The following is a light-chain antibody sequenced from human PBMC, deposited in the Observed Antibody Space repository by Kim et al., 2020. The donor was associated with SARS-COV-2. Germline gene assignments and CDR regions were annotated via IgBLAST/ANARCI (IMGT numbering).Light chain of an antibody. Sequence: VSPRQTASITCFGDKLGDKYACWYQQKPGQSPVLVIYQDSKRPSGIPERFSGSNSGNTATLTISGTQAMDEADYYCQAWDSSTVVFGGGTQLTVL. CDR2: QDS. V-gene: IGLV3-1*01. CDR1: KLGDKY. CDR3: QAWDSSTVV. J-gene: IGLJ2*01.